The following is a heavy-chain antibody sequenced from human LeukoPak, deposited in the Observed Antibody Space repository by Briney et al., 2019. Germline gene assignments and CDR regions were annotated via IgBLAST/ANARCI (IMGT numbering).Heavy chain of an antibody. Sequence: PGGSLRLSCAASGFTFSSYWMSGVRQAPGKGLEWVANIKQDGSEKYYVDSVKGRFTISRDNAKNSLYLQMNSLRAEDTAVYYCARDDVLLGKYAFDIWGQGTMVTVSS. J-gene: IGHJ3*02. V-gene: IGHV3-7*01. CDR2: IKQDGSEK. CDR1: GFTFSSYW. D-gene: IGHD3-10*01. CDR3: ARDDVLLGKYAFDI.